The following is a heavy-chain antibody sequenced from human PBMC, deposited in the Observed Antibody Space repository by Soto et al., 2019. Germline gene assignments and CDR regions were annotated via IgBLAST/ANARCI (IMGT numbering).Heavy chain of an antibody. Sequence: SVKVSCKASGGTFSSYAISWVRQAPGQGLEWMGGIIPIFGTANYAQKFQGRVTITADESTSTAYMELSRLRSDDTAVYYCARGWLPSYYYGMDVWGQGTTVTVSS. CDR3: ARGWLPSYYYGMDV. CDR2: IIPIFGTA. V-gene: IGHV1-69*13. CDR1: GGTFSSYA. D-gene: IGHD5-18*01. J-gene: IGHJ6*02.